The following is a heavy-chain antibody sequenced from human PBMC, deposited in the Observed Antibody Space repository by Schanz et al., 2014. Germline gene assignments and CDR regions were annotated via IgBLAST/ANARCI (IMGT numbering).Heavy chain of an antibody. Sequence: QVQLVQSGAEVKKPGSSMKVSCKASGGTFSSYTISWVRQAPGQGLEWMGWISPYNGNTNYAQKLQGRVTMTADTSTSTAYMELSSLRSDDTAVYYCARGGYSSGWYDRDIAHFDYWGQGTLVTVSA. V-gene: IGHV1-18*01. CDR3: ARGGYSSGWYDRDIAHFDY. CDR1: GGTFSSYT. J-gene: IGHJ4*02. D-gene: IGHD6-19*01. CDR2: ISPYNGNT.